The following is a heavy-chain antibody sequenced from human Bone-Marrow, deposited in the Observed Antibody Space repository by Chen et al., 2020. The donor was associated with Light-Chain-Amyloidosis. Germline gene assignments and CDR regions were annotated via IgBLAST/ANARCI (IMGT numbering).Heavy chain of an antibody. D-gene: IGHD1-26*01. J-gene: IGHJ1*01. CDR2: IERDGDEK. V-gene: IGHV3-7*01. Sequence: EVHLVDSGGGSVQPGGSLRLSCVASGFTFSGYVMSWVRQAPGKGLEWVANIERDGDEKNYVDSVKGRFTISRDNAKNSLYLQMNSLRDEDTAVYYCARESTSSEGGCWGQGALVTVSS. CDR3: ARESTSSEGGC. CDR1: GFTFSGYV.